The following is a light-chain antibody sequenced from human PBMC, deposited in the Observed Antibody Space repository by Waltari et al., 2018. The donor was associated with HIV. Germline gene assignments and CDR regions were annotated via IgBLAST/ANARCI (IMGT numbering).Light chain of an antibody. Sequence: EIVMTQSPATLSVSPGERAILSCRASQSVISNLAWYQNKPGQSPRLLIYIESTRATCVPARFSGSGSGTDLTLTISSLQSEDFAVYHCQQYNNWPPYTFGQGTRLEIK. CDR1: QSVISN. J-gene: IGKJ2*01. CDR3: QQYNNWPPYT. CDR2: IES. V-gene: IGKV3-15*01.